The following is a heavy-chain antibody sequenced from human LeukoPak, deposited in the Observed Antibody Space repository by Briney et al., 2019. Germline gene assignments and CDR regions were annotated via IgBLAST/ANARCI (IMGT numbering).Heavy chain of an antibody. CDR1: GFTFSSYE. V-gene: IGHV3-48*03. J-gene: IGHJ4*02. D-gene: IGHD5-12*01. CDR3: ARDLGLWLADY. Sequence: PGGSLRLSCAASGFTFSSYEMNWVRQAPGKGLEWVSYISSSGSTIYYADSVKGRFTISRDNAKNSLYLQMNSLRAEDTAVYYCARDLGLWLADYWGQGTLVTVSS. CDR2: ISSSGSTI.